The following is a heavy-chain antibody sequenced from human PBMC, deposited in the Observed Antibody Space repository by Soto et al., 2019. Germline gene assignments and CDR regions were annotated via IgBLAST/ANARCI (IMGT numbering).Heavy chain of an antibody. V-gene: IGHV1-8*01. J-gene: IGHJ4*02. CDR1: GYTFTSYD. CDR2: MNPNSGNT. D-gene: IGHD3-22*01. Sequence: GASVKVSCKASGYTFTSYDINWVRQATGQGLEWMGWMNPNSGNTGYAQKFQGRVTMTRNTSISTAYMELSSLRSEDTAVYYCARGEGGYYDSSGYYLFPLYYFDYWGQGTLVTVSS. CDR3: ARGEGGYYDSSGYYLFPLYYFDY.